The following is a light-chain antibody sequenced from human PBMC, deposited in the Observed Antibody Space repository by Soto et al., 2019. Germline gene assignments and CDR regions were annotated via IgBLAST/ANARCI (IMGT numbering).Light chain of an antibody. CDR1: TSDVGGYNY. CDR3: TSYTGSRTHVV. J-gene: IGLJ2*01. CDR2: DVI. V-gene: IGLV2-14*03. Sequence: QSALTQPASVSGSPGQSIAISCTGTTSDVGGYNYVSWYQQHPGKAPKLMIYDVINRPSGVSNRFSGSKSGNTASLTISGLQADDEADYYCTSYTGSRTHVVFGGGTKLTVL.